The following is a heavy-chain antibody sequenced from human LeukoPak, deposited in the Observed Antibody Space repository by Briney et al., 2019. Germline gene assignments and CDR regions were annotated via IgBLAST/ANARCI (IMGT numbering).Heavy chain of an antibody. V-gene: IGHV3-23*01. CDR1: GFTFSSYA. D-gene: IGHD5-24*01. Sequence: GGSLRLSCAASGFTFSSYAMSWVRQAPGKGLEWVSAISGSGGSTYYADSVKGRFTISRDNSKNTLYLQMNSLRAEDTAVYYCAKDQAEFRDGYPDYWGQGTLVTVSS. CDR2: ISGSGGST. CDR3: AKDQAEFRDGYPDY. J-gene: IGHJ4*02.